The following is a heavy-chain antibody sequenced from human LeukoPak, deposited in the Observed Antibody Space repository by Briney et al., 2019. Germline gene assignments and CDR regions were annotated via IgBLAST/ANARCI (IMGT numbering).Heavy chain of an antibody. J-gene: IGHJ4*02. Sequence: PGGSLRLSCAASGFTFSSYAMSWVRQAPGKGLEWVSAISGSGGSTYYADSVKGRFTISRDNSKNTLYLQMNSLRAKDTAVYYCAKAYCSSTSCYVDYWGQGTLVTVSS. CDR3: AKAYCSSTSCYVDY. CDR2: ISGSGGST. D-gene: IGHD2-2*01. CDR1: GFTFSSYA. V-gene: IGHV3-23*01.